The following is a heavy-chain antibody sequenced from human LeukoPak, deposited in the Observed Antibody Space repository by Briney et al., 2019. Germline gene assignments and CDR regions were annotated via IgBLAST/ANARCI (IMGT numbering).Heavy chain of an antibody. J-gene: IGHJ4*02. D-gene: IGHD5-12*01. Sequence: ASVKVSCKASGYTFTRHAMNWVRQAPGQGLEWMGWINTKTGNPTYAQGFTGRYVFSLDTSVSTAYLQISNLKAEDTAIYYCAPISGYDFQRPATGGYWGQGTLVTVSS. CDR1: GYTFTRHA. V-gene: IGHV7-4-1*02. CDR2: INTKTGNP. CDR3: APISGYDFQRPATGGY.